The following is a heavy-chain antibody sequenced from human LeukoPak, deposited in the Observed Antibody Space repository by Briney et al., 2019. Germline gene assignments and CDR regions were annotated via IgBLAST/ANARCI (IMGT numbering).Heavy chain of an antibody. J-gene: IGHJ6*03. V-gene: IGHV1-2*02. Sequence: ASVKVSCKTSGYSFIDYYIHWVRQTPGQGLEWVGWINSNSADTNYAQNFPGRVTMTRDTPISTAYMELSRLRSDDTAVYYCARRYGSGSLEYYYYYYMDVWGKGTTVTVSS. CDR3: ARRYGSGSLEYYYYYYMDV. CDR1: GYSFIDYY. D-gene: IGHD3-10*01. CDR2: INSNSADT.